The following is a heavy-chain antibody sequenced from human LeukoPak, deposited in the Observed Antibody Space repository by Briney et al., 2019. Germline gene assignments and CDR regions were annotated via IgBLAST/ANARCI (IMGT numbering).Heavy chain of an antibody. CDR3: AKGRKVGGYDGFDP. Sequence: SETLSLTCTVSGGSISVGSYYWGWIRQPPGTGPEWIGSIYYSGTTYYNPSLTSRVTISVDTSKNQFSLMLSSVTAADTAVYYCAKGRKVGGYDGFDPWGQGTLVTVSS. V-gene: IGHV4-39*07. D-gene: IGHD5-12*01. J-gene: IGHJ5*02. CDR2: IYYSGTT. CDR1: GGSISVGSYY.